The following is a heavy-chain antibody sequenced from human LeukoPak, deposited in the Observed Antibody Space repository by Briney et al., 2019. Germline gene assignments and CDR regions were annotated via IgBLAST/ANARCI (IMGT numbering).Heavy chain of an antibody. CDR2: ISYDGTNK. CDR1: GFTFSDYA. V-gene: IGHV3-30-3*01. Sequence: GGSLRLSCAASGFTFSDYAMHWVRQAPGKGLEWVALISYDGTNKYYADSVKGRFTISRDNAKNSLYLQMNSLRAEDTAVHYCARGGHCSSTSCYPGPWYFDLWGRGTLVTVSS. J-gene: IGHJ2*01. CDR3: ARGGHCSSTSCYPGPWYFDL. D-gene: IGHD2-2*01.